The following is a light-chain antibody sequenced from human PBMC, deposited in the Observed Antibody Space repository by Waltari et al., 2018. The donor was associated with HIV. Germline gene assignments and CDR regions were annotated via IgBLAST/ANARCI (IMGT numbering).Light chain of an antibody. CDR3: QTWGTDIPGV. CDR2: LHSDGSH. J-gene: IGLJ3*02. V-gene: IGLV4-69*02. CDR1: GGHRSFA. Sequence: QLVLTQSPSASASLGASVKLTCILSGGHRSFAIAWHQQQPQKGPRYLMRLHSDGSHSKGDGISDRFSGSSSRSGAERYLTISSLQSEDEGDYYCQTWGTDIPGVFGGGTKLTVL.